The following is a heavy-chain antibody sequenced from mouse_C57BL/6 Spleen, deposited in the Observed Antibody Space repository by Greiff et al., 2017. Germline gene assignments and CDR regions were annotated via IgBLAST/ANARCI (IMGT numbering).Heavy chain of an antibody. V-gene: IGHV1-61*01. CDR2: IYPSDSET. CDR1: GYTFTSYW. Sequence: QVQLQQSGAELVRPGSSVKLSCKASGYTFTSYWMDWVKQRPGQGLEWIGNIYPSDSETHYNQKFKDKATLTVDKSSSTAYMQLSSLTSEDSAVYYCASLSQARAMDYWGQGTSVTVSS. J-gene: IGHJ4*01. D-gene: IGHD3-2*02. CDR3: ASLSQARAMDY.